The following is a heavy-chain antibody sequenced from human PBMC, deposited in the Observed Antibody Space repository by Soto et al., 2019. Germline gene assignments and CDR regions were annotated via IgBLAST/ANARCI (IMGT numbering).Heavy chain of an antibody. J-gene: IGHJ4*02. Sequence: SETLSLTCTVSGGSISSGGYYWSWIRQHPGKGLEWIGYIYYSGSTYYNPSLKSRVTISVDTSKNQFSLKLSSVTAADTAVYYCARDSYYYGSGSFPLWGQGTLVTVSS. V-gene: IGHV4-31*03. CDR3: ARDSYYYGSGSFPL. CDR1: GGSISSGGYY. CDR2: IYYSGST. D-gene: IGHD3-10*01.